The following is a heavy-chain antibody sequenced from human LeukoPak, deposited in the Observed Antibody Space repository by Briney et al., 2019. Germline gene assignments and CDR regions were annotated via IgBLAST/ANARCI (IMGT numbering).Heavy chain of an antibody. CDR2: NYGDSGDA. V-gene: IGHV1-3*02. Sequence: GASVKVSCKASGYSFTSYAMNWVRQAPGQRLEWMGWNYGDSGDAKYSQEFQGRVTITRDTSASTAYMELSSLRSEDMAVYYCVRGVPGVYFYYYMDVWGKGTTVTVSS. D-gene: IGHD2-8*01. CDR3: VRGVPGVYFYYYMDV. CDR1: GYSFTSYA. J-gene: IGHJ6*03.